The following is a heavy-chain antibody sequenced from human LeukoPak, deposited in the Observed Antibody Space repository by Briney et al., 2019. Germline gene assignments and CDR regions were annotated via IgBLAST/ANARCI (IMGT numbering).Heavy chain of an antibody. V-gene: IGHV3-21*01. CDR2: TSSSSSYI. CDR1: GFTFSSYS. Sequence: GGSLRLSCAASGFTFSSYSMNWVRQAPGKGLEWVSSTSSSSSYIYYADSVKGRFTISRDNAKNSLYLQMNSLRAEDTAVYYCARGLYYDSSGYYLWGQGTLVTVSS. J-gene: IGHJ4*02. CDR3: ARGLYYDSSGYYL. D-gene: IGHD3-22*01.